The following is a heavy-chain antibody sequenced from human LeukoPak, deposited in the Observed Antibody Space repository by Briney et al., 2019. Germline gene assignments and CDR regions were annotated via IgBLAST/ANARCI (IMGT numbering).Heavy chain of an antibody. Sequence: PSETLSLTCTVSGGSISSYYWSWIRQPPGKGLEWIGYIYYSGSTNYNPSLKSRVTISVDTSKNQFSLKLSSVTAADTAVYYCARGAYSTPSSYSNYYGMDVWGQGTTVTVSS. J-gene: IGHJ6*02. CDR1: GGSISSYY. V-gene: IGHV4-59*08. D-gene: IGHD6-13*01. CDR3: ARGAYSTPSSYSNYYGMDV. CDR2: IYYSGST.